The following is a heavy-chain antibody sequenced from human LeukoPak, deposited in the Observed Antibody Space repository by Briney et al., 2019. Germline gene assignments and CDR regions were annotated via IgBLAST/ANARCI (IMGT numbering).Heavy chain of an antibody. V-gene: IGHV1-69*13. J-gene: IGHJ5*02. CDR1: GGTFSSYA. D-gene: IGHD2-15*01. CDR2: IIPIFGTA. CDR3: ARDSFSGGYCSGGSCCYGFDP. Sequence: ASVKVSCKASGGTFSSYAISWVRQAPGQGLEWMGGIIPIFGTANYAQKFQGRVTITADESTSTAYMELSSLRSEDTAVYYCARDSFSGGYCSGGSCCYGFDPWGQGTLVTVSS.